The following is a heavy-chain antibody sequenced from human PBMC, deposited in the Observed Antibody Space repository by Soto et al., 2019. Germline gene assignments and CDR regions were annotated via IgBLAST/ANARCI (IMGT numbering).Heavy chain of an antibody. J-gene: IGHJ5*02. CDR3: AAVVPPSGILERLGLDP. V-gene: IGHV1-58*02. Sequence: QMQLVQSGPEVKEPGTSVRVSCKASGFTFTTSGIHWVRQARGQGLEWMGWIVVGSGNTKYNQKFQERVTLTRDMATDTAYMDLRSLTSADTAIYYCAAVVPPSGILERLGLDPWGQGTLVTVPS. CDR2: IVVGSGNT. D-gene: IGHD3-3*01. CDR1: GFTFTTSG.